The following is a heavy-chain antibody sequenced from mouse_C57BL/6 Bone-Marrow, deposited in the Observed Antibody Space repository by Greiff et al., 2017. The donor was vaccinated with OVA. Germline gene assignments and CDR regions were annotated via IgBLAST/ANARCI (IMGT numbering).Heavy chain of an antibody. D-gene: IGHD2-2*01. CDR1: GFNIKDDY. CDR2: IDPENGDT. J-gene: IGHJ3*01. V-gene: IGHV14-4*01. CDR3: TTGGYEREFAY. Sequence: EVMLVESGAELVRPGASVKLSCTASGFNIKDDYMHWVKQRPEQGLEWIGWIDPENGDTEYASKFQGKATITADTSSNTAYLQLSSLTSEDTAVYYCTTGGYEREFAYWGQGTLVTVSA.